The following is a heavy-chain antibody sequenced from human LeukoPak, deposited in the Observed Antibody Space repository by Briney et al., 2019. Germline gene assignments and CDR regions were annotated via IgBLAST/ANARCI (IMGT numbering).Heavy chain of an antibody. Sequence: PGGSLRLSCAASGFTFSSYGMHWVRQAPGKGLEWVAVISYDGSNKYYADSVKGRFTISRDNSKNTLYLQMNSLRAEDTAVYYCAKDAHYYDSSGFGAFDIWGQGTMVTVSS. D-gene: IGHD3-22*01. V-gene: IGHV3-30*18. CDR2: ISYDGSNK. J-gene: IGHJ3*02. CDR1: GFTFSSYG. CDR3: AKDAHYYDSSGFGAFDI.